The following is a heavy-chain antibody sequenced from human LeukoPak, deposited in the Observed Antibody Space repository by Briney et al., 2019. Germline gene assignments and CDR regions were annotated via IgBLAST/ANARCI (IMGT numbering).Heavy chain of an antibody. CDR2: IYYSGTT. Sequence: PSETLSLTCALSGDSFSSGYWNWIRQPPGKGLEWIGYIYYSGTTNSNPSLESRVTVSVDTSKKYCSLKLTSVTAADTAVYFCARGDSAGLFDSWGQGHLVTVSS. J-gene: IGHJ4*02. CDR1: GDSFSSGY. V-gene: IGHV4-59*01. D-gene: IGHD3-10*01. CDR3: ARGDSAGLFDS.